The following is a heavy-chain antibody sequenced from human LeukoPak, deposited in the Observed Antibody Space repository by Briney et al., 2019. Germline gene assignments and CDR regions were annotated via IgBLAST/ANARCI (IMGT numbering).Heavy chain of an antibody. J-gene: IGHJ5*02. CDR1: GYTFASYG. CDR2: ISAYNGNT. Sequence: ASVKVSCKASGYTFASYGISWARQAPGQGLEWMGWISAYNGNTNYAQKFQGRVTMTTDTSTSTAYMEVRSLRSDDTAVYYCARDAVHGSNVYIWFDLWGQGTLVTVSS. V-gene: IGHV1-18*01. D-gene: IGHD3-10*01. CDR3: ARDAVHGSNVYIWFDL.